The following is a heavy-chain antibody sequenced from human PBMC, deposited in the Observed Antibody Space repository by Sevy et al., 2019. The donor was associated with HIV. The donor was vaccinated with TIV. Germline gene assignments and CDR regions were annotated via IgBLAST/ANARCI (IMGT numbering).Heavy chain of an antibody. V-gene: IGHV3-73*01. CDR1: GFTFTGST. D-gene: IGHD2-21*01. J-gene: IGHJ4*02. Sequence: GGSLRLSCVASGFTFTGSTIHWVRQASGKGLEWVGRIRSRANIYAPTDGASVKGRFNIYRDDSKNTAYLEMNSLRTQDTAVYYCTRPDTSNCVDDCNDFFDYWGQGTLVTVSS. CDR2: IRSRANIYAP. CDR3: TRPDTSNCVDDCNDFFDY.